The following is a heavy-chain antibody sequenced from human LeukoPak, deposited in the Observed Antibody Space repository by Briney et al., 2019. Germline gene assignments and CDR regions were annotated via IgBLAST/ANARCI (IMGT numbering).Heavy chain of an antibody. J-gene: IGHJ6*03. V-gene: IGHV4-59*01. Sequence: KPSETLSLTCTVSGGSISSYYWSWLRQPPGKGLEWIGYIYYSGSTNYNPSLKSRVTISVDTSKNQFSLKLSSVTAADTALYYCARDMTTVLKGYYYSYMDVWGKGTTVTVSS. CDR2: IYYSGST. CDR3: ARDMTTVLKGYYYSYMDV. CDR1: GGSISSYY. D-gene: IGHD4-23*01.